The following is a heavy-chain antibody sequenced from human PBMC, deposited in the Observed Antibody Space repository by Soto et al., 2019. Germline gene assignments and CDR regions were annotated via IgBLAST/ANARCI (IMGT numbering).Heavy chain of an antibody. Sequence: GESLKISCKGSGYSFTSYWIGWVRQMPGKGLEWMGIIYPGDSDTRYSPSFQGQVTISADKSISTAYLQWSSLKASDTAMYYCARGGYDFWSGYYDAFDIWGQGTMVTVSS. CDR2: IYPGDSDT. J-gene: IGHJ3*02. CDR1: GYSFTSYW. D-gene: IGHD3-3*01. CDR3: ARGGYDFWSGYYDAFDI. V-gene: IGHV5-51*01.